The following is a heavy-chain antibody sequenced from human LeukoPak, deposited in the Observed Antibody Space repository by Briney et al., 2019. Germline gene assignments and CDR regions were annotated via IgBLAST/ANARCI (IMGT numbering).Heavy chain of an antibody. D-gene: IGHD3-3*01. Sequence: ASVKVTVKVSGYTHTELSMHWVRQAPGKGLEWMGGFDPEGGETIYAQKFQGRVTMAEDTSTDTAYMELSSLRSEDTAVYYCAALLRFLVWGGAYWGQGSLATVSS. CDR3: AALLRFLVWGGAY. J-gene: IGHJ1*01. CDR2: FDPEGGET. CDR1: GYTHTELS. V-gene: IGHV1-24*01.